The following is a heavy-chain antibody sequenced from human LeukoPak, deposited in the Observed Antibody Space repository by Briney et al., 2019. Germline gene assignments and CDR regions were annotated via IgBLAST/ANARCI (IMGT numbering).Heavy chain of an antibody. V-gene: IGHV4-31*03. D-gene: IGHD2-2*02. CDR3: ASTLGAVVVPAARPHWYFDL. J-gene: IGHJ2*01. CDR2: IYYSGST. Sequence: SQTLSLTCTVSGGSISSGGYYWSWIRQHPGKGLEWIGYIYYSGSTYYNPSLKSRVTISVDTSKNQFSLKLSSVTAADTAVYYCASTLGAVVVPAARPHWYFDLWGRGTLVTVFS. CDR1: GGSISSGGYY.